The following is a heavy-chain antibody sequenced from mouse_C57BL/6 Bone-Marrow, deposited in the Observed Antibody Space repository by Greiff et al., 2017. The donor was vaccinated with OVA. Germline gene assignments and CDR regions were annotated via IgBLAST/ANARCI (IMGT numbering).Heavy chain of an antibody. CDR2: IRLKSDNYAT. Sequence: EVQLVESGGGLVQPGGSMKLSCVASGFTFSNYWMNWVRQSPEKGLEWVAQIRLKSDNYATHYAESVKGRFTISRDYSKSSVYLQLNNLRAEDTGIYYCTSYSNYEGYFDYWGQGTTLTVSS. CDR3: TSYSNYEGYFDY. V-gene: IGHV6-3*01. CDR1: GFTFSNYW. J-gene: IGHJ2*01. D-gene: IGHD2-5*01.